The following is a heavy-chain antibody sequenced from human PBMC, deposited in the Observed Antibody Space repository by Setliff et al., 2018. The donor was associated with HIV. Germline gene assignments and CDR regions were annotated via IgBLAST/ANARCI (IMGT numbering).Heavy chain of an antibody. CDR1: NGSFSGYY. Sequence: SETLSLTCAVYNGSFSGYYWSWIRQSPGEGLEWIGEINHGGSTNYNPSLKSRVTMSVDTSKNQFSLQLTSVTAADTAVYYCARSGNILTDYSYYSYFMDVWGGGTTVTVSS. D-gene: IGHD3-9*01. CDR2: INHGGST. V-gene: IGHV4-34*01. CDR3: ARSGNILTDYSYYSYFMDV. J-gene: IGHJ6*03.